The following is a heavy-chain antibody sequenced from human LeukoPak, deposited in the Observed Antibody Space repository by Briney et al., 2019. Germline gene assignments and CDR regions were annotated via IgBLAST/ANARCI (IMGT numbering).Heavy chain of an antibody. CDR1: GGSISSGDYY. D-gene: IGHD6-19*01. CDR3: ARENRAVAGTFDY. Sequence: SETLSLTCTVSGGSISSGDYYWSWIRQPAGKGLEWIGRIYTSGSTNYNPSLKSRVTMSVDTSKNQFSLKLSSVTAADTAVYYCARENRAVAGTFDYWGQGTLVTVSS. V-gene: IGHV4-61*02. CDR2: IYTSGST. J-gene: IGHJ4*02.